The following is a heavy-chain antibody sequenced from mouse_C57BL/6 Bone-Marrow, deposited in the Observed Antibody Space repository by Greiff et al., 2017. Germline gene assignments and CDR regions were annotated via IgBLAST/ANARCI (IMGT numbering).Heavy chain of an antibody. Sequence: EVHLVESGAGLVKPGGSLKLSCAASGFTFSSYAMSWVRQTPEKRLEWVAYISSGGDYIYYADTVKGRFTISRDNARNTLYLQMSMLKSEDTAMYYCTREGLGYDGYSGFSYWGQGTLVTVSA. CDR1: GFTFSSYA. V-gene: IGHV5-9-1*02. CDR3: TREGLGYDGYSGFSY. D-gene: IGHD2-3*01. CDR2: ISSGGDYI. J-gene: IGHJ3*01.